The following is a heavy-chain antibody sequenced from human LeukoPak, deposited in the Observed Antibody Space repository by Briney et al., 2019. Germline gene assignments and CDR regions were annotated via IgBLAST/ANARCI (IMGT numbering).Heavy chain of an antibody. D-gene: IGHD1-26*01. CDR2: TYYRSKWFD. CDR1: GDSVSSNSAA. V-gene: IGHV6-1*01. Sequence: SQTLSLTCAISGDSVSSNSAAWNWIRQSPSRGLEWLGWTYYRSKWFDGYAVSVKSRVTINPDTSKNQLSLQLNSVTPEDTAVYYCARGAGVGAKYYFDYWGQGILVTVSS. J-gene: IGHJ4*02. CDR3: ARGAGVGAKYYFDY.